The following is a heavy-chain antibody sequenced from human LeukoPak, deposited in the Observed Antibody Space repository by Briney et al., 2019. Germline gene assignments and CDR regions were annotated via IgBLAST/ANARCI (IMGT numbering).Heavy chain of an antibody. J-gene: IGHJ4*02. V-gene: IGHV3-30*02. CDR1: GFTFSSYA. CDR3: AKVGHSSLPFDY. Sequence: GGSLRLSCAASGFTFSSYAMHWVRQAPGKGLEWVAFTRYDGSNKYYADSVKGRFTISRDNSKNTLYLKMNSLRAEDTAVYYCAKVGHSSLPFDYWGQGTLVTVSS. D-gene: IGHD5-18*01. CDR2: TRYDGSNK.